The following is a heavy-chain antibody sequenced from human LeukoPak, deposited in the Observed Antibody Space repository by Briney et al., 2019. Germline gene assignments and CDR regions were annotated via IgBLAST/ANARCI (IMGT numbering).Heavy chain of an antibody. CDR3: AITWGLNNLYNWFDP. CDR1: GGTFSSYA. Sequence: GSSVKVSCKASGGTFSSYAISWVRQAPGQGLEWMGRIIPIFGTANYAQKFQGRVTITTDESTSTAYMELSSLRSEDTAVYYCAITWGLNNLYNWFDPWGQGNLVTVSS. V-gene: IGHV1-69*05. CDR2: IIPIFGTA. J-gene: IGHJ5*02. D-gene: IGHD1/OR15-1a*01.